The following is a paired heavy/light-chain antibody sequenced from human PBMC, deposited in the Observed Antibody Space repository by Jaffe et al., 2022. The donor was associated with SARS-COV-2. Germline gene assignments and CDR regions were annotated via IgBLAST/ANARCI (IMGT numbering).Heavy chain of an antibody. CDR2: INAGNGNT. CDR3: ARSFIVRGRYYSYMDV. V-gene: IGHV1-3*01. CDR1: GYIFTTYA. J-gene: IGHJ6*03. D-gene: IGHD3-10*01. Sequence: QVQLVQSGAEVKKPGASVMLSCKASGYIFTTYAMHWVRQAPGQRLEWMGWINAGNGNTKYSQKFQGRVTITRDTSASTAYMELSGLRSEDTAVYYCARSFIVRGRYYSYMDVWAKGTTVTVSS.
Light chain of an antibody. V-gene: IGLV1-51*02. CDR1: SSNIGNNY. Sequence: QSVLTQPPSVSAAPGQKVTISCSGSSSNIGNNYVSWYQQPPGAAPKLLIYEDNKRPSGMPDRFSGSKSGTSATLGITGLQTGDEADYYCGTWDSSLSVVFGGGTKLTVL. CDR2: EDN. CDR3: GTWDSSLSVV. J-gene: IGLJ2*01.